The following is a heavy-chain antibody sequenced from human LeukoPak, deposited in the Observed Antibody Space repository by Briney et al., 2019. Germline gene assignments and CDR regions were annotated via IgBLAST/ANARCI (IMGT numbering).Heavy chain of an antibody. V-gene: IGHV3-30*18. D-gene: IGHD6-19*01. Sequence: PGGSLRLSCAASGFTFSSYGMHWVRQAPGKGLEWVAVISYDGSNKYYADSVKGRFTISRDNSKNTLYLQMNSLRAEDTAVYYCAKDRKRIAVAGLFDYWGQGTLVTVSS. CDR3: AKDRKRIAVAGLFDY. CDR2: ISYDGSNK. J-gene: IGHJ4*02. CDR1: GFTFSSYG.